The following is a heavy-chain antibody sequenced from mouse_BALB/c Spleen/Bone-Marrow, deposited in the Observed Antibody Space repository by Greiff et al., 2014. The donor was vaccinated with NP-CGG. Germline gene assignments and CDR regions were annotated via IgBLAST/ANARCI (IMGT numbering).Heavy chain of an antibody. CDR1: GYTFTSYW. D-gene: IGHD1-1*01. CDR2: IDPSDSYT. Sequence: QVQLQQSGAELVKPGASVKLSCKASGYTFTSYWMHWVKQRPGQGLEWIGEIDPSDSYTNYNQKFKGKATWTVDKSSSTAYMQLSSLTSEDSAVYYCAITTVVATGDYWGQGTTLTVSS. V-gene: IGHV1-69*02. J-gene: IGHJ2*01. CDR3: AITTVVATGDY.